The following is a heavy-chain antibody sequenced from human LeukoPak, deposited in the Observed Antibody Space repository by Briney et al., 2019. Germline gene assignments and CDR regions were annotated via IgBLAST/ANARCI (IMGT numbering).Heavy chain of an antibody. Sequence: PGGSLRLSCSVSGFTFSTYVMHWVRQAPGKGLEYVSAISSNGDNTYYADSVKGRSTISGDNSKNTLYLQMSSLRADDTAVYYCVRGTGYWGQGTLVTVSS. CDR1: GFTFSTYV. J-gene: IGHJ4*02. CDR2: ISSNGDNT. CDR3: VRGTGY. V-gene: IGHV3-64D*06.